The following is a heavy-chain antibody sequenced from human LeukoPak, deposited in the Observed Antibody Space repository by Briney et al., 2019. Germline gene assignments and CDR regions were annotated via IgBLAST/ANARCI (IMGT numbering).Heavy chain of an antibody. CDR1: GYTFTSYG. D-gene: IGHD6-19*01. CDR3: ARDQWLVGRRGGLNY. J-gene: IGHJ4*02. V-gene: IGHV1-18*01. CDR2: ISAYNGNT. Sequence: ASVKVSCKASGYTFTSYGISWVRQAPGQGLEWMGWISAYNGNTNYAQKLQGRVTMTTDTSTSTAYMELRSLRSDDTAVYYCARDQWLVGRRGGLNYWGQGTLVTVSS.